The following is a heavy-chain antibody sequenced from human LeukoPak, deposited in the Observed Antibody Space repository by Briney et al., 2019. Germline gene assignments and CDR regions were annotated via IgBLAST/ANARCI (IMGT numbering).Heavy chain of an antibody. CDR1: GFTFSSYG. D-gene: IGHD3-10*01. J-gene: IGHJ4*02. CDR3: ARDAGPFRFGELSFDD. V-gene: IGHV3-33*01. CDR2: IWYDGSNK. Sequence: GGSLRLSCAASGFTFSSYGMHWVRQAPGKGREWVAVIWYDGSNKCYADSVKGRFTISRDNSKNTLYLQMNSLRAEDTAVYYCARDAGPFRFGELSFDDWGQGTLVTVSS.